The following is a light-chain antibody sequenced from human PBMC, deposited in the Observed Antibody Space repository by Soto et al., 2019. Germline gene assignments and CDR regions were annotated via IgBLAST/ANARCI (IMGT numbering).Light chain of an antibody. Sequence: DIQMTQSPSTLSASVGDRVTITCRASQSISSWLAWYQQKPGKAPKVLIYKASSLESGVPPRFSGSGSGTEFTLTISSLQPDDFATYYCQHYNTYWTFGQGTKVEIK. V-gene: IGKV1-5*03. CDR1: QSISSW. CDR3: QHYNTYWT. CDR2: KAS. J-gene: IGKJ1*01.